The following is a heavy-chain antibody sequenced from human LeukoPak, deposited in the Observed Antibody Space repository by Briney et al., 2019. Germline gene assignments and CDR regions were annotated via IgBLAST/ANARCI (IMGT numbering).Heavy chain of an antibody. CDR3: ARAYGSGSYGFDY. J-gene: IGHJ4*02. Sequence: SETLSLTCTVSSGSISSGSISTYYWSWIRQPAGRGLEWIGRIYASGSTNYNPSLKSRVSMSVDTSKNQFSLKLSSVTAANAAVYCCARAYGSGSYGFDYWCQGTLVTVSS. CDR1: SGSISSGSISTYY. V-gene: IGHV4-61*02. CDR2: IYASGST. D-gene: IGHD3-10*01.